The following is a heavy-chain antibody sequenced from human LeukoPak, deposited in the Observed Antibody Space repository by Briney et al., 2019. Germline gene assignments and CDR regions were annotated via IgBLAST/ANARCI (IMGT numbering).Heavy chain of an antibody. J-gene: IGHJ4*02. Sequence: SETLSLTCAVYGGSFSGYYWSWIRQPPGKGLEWIGEINHSGSTNYNPSLKSRVTISVDTSKNQFSLKLSSVNAADTAVYYCASYPGAAARDRTDYWGQGTLVTVSS. CDR3: ASYPGAAARDRTDY. D-gene: IGHD6-13*01. CDR1: GGSFSGYY. CDR2: INHSGST. V-gene: IGHV4-34*01.